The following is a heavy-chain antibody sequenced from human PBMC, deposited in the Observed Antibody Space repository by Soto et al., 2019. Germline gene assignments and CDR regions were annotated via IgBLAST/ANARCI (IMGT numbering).Heavy chain of an antibody. CDR2: MNPNSGNT. Sequence: ASVKVSCKASGYTFTSYDINWVRQATGQGLEWMGWMNPNSGNTGYAQKFQGRVTMTRNTSISTAYMELSSLRSEDTAVYYCARSFKQQLGYHYSMDVWGKGTTVTLST. CDR3: ARSFKQQLGYHYSMDV. D-gene: IGHD6-13*01. J-gene: IGHJ6*04. CDR1: GYTFTSYD. V-gene: IGHV1-8*01.